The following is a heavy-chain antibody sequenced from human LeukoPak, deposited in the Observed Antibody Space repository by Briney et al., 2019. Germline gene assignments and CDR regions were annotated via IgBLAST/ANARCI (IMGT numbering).Heavy chain of an antibody. CDR2: ISYDGSNK. CDR1: GFTFSSYW. D-gene: IGHD3-10*01. CDR3: AKDGKRITMVRGVLDY. V-gene: IGHV3-30*18. J-gene: IGHJ4*02. Sequence: GGSLRLSCAASGFTFSSYWMSWVRQAPGKGLEWVAVISYDGSNKYYADSVKGRFTISRDNSKNTLYLQMNSLRAEDTAVYYCAKDGKRITMVRGVLDYWGQGTLVTVSS.